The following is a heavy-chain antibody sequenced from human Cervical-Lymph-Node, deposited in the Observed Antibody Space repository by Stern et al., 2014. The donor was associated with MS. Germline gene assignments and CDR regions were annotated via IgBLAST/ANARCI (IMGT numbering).Heavy chain of an antibody. CDR1: GFTFSSYG. V-gene: IGHV3-30*18. CDR3: AKSSSPSHYYYYGMDV. CDR2: ISYDGSNK. Sequence: QLVQSGGGVVQPGRSLRLSCAASGFTFSSYGMHWVRQAPGKGLEWVAVISYDGSNKYYADSVKGRFTISRDNSKNTLYLQMNSLRAEDTAVYYCAKSSSPSHYYYYGMDVWGQGTTVTVSS. D-gene: IGHD6-6*01. J-gene: IGHJ6*02.